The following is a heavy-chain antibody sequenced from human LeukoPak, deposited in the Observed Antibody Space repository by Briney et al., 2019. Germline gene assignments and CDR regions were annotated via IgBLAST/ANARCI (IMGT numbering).Heavy chain of an antibody. Sequence: GGSLRLSCAASGFTFSSCAMTWVRQAPGKGLEWVSTISDSGGNTYYADSVKDRFTVSRDNSKNTLYLQMNSLRVEDTAVYYCAKVGYGWYEVDYWGQGTLVTVSS. V-gene: IGHV3-23*01. J-gene: IGHJ4*02. CDR3: AKVGYGWYEVDY. D-gene: IGHD6-19*01. CDR1: GFTFSSCA. CDR2: ISDSGGNT.